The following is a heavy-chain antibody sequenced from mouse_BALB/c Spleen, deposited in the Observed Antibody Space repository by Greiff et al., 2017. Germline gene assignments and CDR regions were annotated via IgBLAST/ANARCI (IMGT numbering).Heavy chain of an antibody. Sequence: EVKVVESGPGLVAPSQSLSITCTVSGFSLSRYSVHWVRHPPDKRLEWVATISSGGSYTYYPDSVKGRFTISRDNAKNTLYLQMSSLKSEDTAMYYCARDGYFDYWGQGTTLTVSS. CDR3: ARDGYFDY. V-gene: IGHV5-6*03. J-gene: IGHJ2*01. CDR1: GFSLSRYS. CDR2: ISSGGSYT.